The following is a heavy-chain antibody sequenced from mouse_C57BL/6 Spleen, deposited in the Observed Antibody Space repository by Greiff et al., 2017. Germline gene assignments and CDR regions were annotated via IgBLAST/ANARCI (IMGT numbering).Heavy chain of an antibody. CDR1: GYTFTSYW. J-gene: IGHJ3*01. CDR3: ARGGTYYINYLAWFAY. V-gene: IGHV1-52*01. CDR2: IDPSDSDT. Sequence: QVQLQQSGAELVRPGSSVKLSCKASGYTFTSYWMHWVKQRPRQGLEWIGNIDPSDSDTHYNQKFKDKATLTVDKSSSTAYMQLSSLTSEDSAVYYCARGGTYYINYLAWFAYWGQGTLVTVSA. D-gene: IGHD2-5*01.